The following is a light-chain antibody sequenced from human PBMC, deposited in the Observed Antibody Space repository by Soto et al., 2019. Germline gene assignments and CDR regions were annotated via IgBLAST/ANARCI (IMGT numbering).Light chain of an antibody. CDR3: QHYGSSRT. CDR1: QSVTSSD. CDR2: GAS. J-gene: IGKJ1*01. V-gene: IGKV3-20*01. Sequence: EIVLTQSPGTLSLSPGERATLSCRASQSVTSSDLAWYQQKPGQAPRLLIYGASNRATGIPDRFSGSGSGTDFTLTISRLEPEDFAVYYCQHYGSSRTFGLGTKVEIK.